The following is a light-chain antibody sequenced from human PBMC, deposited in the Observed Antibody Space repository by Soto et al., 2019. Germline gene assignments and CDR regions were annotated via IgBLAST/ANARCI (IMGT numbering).Light chain of an antibody. CDR2: GAS. Sequence: EIVLTQSPGTLSLSPGERATLSCRASQSVSSSSLAWYQQKPGQAPRLLIYGASSRATGIPDRFSGSGSGTDFALTISRLEPEDFAVYYCQQYVSSPQTFGQGTKVDIK. CDR1: QSVSSSS. V-gene: IGKV3-20*01. J-gene: IGKJ1*01. CDR3: QQYVSSPQT.